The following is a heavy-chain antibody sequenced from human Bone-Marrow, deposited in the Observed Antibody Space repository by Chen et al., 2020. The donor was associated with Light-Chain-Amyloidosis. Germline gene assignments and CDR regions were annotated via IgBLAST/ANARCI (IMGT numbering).Heavy chain of an antibody. CDR2: IRVCNGHT. CDR3: VRDHDNQEALPGT. CDR1: GDSFSMYG. V-gene: IGHV1-18*01. J-gene: IGHJ4*02. D-gene: IGHD1-7*01. Sequence: QVQLEQSGAEVKKPGASVKVSCKASGDSFSMYGIAWVRQAPGQGPEWVGWIRVCNGHTNYAQKDQGRVTVTADKSITTAYMELRSVTSDDTAIYYCVRDHDNQEALPGTWGQGTLVTVSS.